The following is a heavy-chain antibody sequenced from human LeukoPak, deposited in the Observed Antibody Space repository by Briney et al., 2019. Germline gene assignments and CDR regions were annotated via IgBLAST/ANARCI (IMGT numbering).Heavy chain of an antibody. D-gene: IGHD6-6*01. CDR3: ARGPIAARLAWDYYYGMDV. V-gene: IGHV4-30-2*01. Sequence: SETLSLTCAVSGGSISSGGYSWSWIRQPPGKGLEWIGYIYHSGSTSYTPSLKSRVTISVDRSKNQFSLKLSSVTAADTAVYYCARGPIAARLAWDYYYGMDVWGQGTTVTVSS. CDR2: IYHSGST. J-gene: IGHJ6*02. CDR1: GGSISSGGYS.